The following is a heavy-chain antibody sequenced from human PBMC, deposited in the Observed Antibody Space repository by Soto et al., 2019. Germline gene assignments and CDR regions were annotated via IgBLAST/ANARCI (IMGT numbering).Heavy chain of an antibody. Sequence: EVQFEESGGGLVQPGGSLRLSCVGSGVSISDHYMDWVRQAPGKWLDWVGRSRDKANSYTTEYAASVKGRFTISRDDSKNSMYLHMDSLQSEAAAVYYCTRPSTKITNIPDHWGQGTLVTVSS. V-gene: IGHV3-72*01. J-gene: IGHJ5*02. CDR3: TRPSTKITNIPDH. CDR1: GVSISDHY. CDR2: SRDKANSYTT.